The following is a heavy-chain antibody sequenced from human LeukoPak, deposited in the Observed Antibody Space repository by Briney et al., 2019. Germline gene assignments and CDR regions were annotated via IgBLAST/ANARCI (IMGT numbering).Heavy chain of an antibody. Sequence: NPSETLSLTCTVSGGSISSGGYYWSWIRQHPGKGLEWIGYIYYSGSTYYNPSLKSRVTISVDTSKNQFSLKLSSVTAADTAVYYCARVEGSDLFDFWGQGTLVTVSS. CDR3: ARVEGSDLFDF. CDR2: IYYSGST. J-gene: IGHJ4*02. CDR1: GGSISSGGYY. D-gene: IGHD6-19*01. V-gene: IGHV4-31*03.